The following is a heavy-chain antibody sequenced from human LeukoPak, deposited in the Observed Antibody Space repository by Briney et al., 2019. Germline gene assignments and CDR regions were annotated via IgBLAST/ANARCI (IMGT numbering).Heavy chain of an antibody. CDR1: GGSISSSNW. Sequence: PSGTLSLTCAVSGGSISSSNWWSWVRQPPGKGLEWIGEIYHSGSTNYNPSLKSRVTISVDKSKNQFSLKLSSVTAADTAVYYCARGRTYSNYVEAFDIWGQGTMVTVSS. CDR2: IYHSGST. V-gene: IGHV4-4*02. D-gene: IGHD4-11*01. J-gene: IGHJ3*02. CDR3: ARGRTYSNYVEAFDI.